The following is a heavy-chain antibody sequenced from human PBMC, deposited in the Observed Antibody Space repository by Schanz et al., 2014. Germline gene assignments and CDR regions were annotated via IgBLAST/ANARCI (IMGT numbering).Heavy chain of an antibody. CDR3: ARPSDSSWYMDV. D-gene: IGHD2-21*02. J-gene: IGHJ6*03. V-gene: IGHV3-48*04. Sequence: EVQLVESGGGLVQPGGSLRLSCAASAFIFRSYTMNWVRQAPGKGLEWVSSISSGGRNISYADSLKGRFTISRDNARNSLYLQMNSLRAEDTAVYYCARPSDSSWYMDVWGKGTTVTVSS. CDR1: AFIFRSYT. CDR2: ISSGGRNI.